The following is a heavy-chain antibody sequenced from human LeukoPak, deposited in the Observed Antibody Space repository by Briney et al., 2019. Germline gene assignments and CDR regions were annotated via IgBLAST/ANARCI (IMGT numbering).Heavy chain of an antibody. D-gene: IGHD5-18*01. CDR3: AQGSVDLNYGYPYSDY. V-gene: IGHV4-4*07. Sequence: SETLSLTCTVSGGSISSYYWSWIRQPAGKGLEWIGRIYTSGSTNYNPSLKSRVTMSVDTSKNQFSLKLSSVTAADTAVYYCAQGSVDLNYGYPYSDYWGQGTLVTV. J-gene: IGHJ4*02. CDR2: IYTSGST. CDR1: GGSISSYY.